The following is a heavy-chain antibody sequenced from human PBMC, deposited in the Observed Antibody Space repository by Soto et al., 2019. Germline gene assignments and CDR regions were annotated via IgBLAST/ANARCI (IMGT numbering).Heavy chain of an antibody. CDR2: ISGSPGST. CDR1: GFTFSSYA. V-gene: IGHV3-23*01. Sequence: PGGSLRLSCAASGFTFSSYAMSWVRQAPGKGLEWVSTISGSPGSTYYADSVKGRFAISRDNSKNTLYLHMSSLRAEDTAVYYCTKDQAAGNHYFYFYGMDVWGQGATVTVSS. D-gene: IGHD6-13*01. J-gene: IGHJ6*02. CDR3: TKDQAAGNHYFYFYGMDV.